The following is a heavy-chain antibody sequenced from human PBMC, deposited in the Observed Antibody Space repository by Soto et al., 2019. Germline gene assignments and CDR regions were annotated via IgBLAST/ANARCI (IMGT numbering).Heavy chain of an antibody. CDR1: GGSFSAYS. J-gene: IGHJ6*02. CDR2: ITHGCST. D-gene: IGHD3-3*01. V-gene: IGHV4-34*01. CDR3: ARARFDSWSHIYYGLDV. Sequence: SETLSLTCGVYGGSFSAYSWTWLRQSPGKGLEWIGEITHGCSTDYNPALKSRLVMSVDTSKNQCSLRVTSVTAADAAVYFCARARFDSWSHIYYGLDVWGQGTTVTVS.